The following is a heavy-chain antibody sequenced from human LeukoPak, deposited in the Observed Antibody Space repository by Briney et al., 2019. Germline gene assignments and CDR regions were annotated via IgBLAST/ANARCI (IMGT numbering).Heavy chain of an antibody. Sequence: GGSLRLSCVASGLSLSTFAMSWVCQSPEKGLEWVSAIGASDGYTYHADSVKGRFTTSRDNAKNSLYLQMNSLRAEDTAVYYCARDKRYSYGVGLYYYYYMDVWGKGTTVTISS. CDR1: GLSLSTFA. J-gene: IGHJ6*03. CDR3: ARDKRYSYGVGLYYYYYMDV. V-gene: IGHV3-23*01. D-gene: IGHD5-18*01. CDR2: IGASDGYT.